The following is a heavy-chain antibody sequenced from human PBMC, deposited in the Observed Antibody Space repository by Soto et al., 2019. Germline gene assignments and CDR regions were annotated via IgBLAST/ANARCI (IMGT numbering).Heavy chain of an antibody. J-gene: IGHJ6*02. V-gene: IGHV1-3*01. CDR3: ARSAVTMIVVVTYGMDV. D-gene: IGHD3-22*01. Sequence: ASVKVSCKASGYTFTSYAMHWVRQAPGQRLEWMGWINAGNGNTKYSQKFQGRVTITADESTSTAYMELSSLRSEDTAVYYCARSAVTMIVVVTYGMDVWGQGTTVTVSS. CDR1: GYTFTSYA. CDR2: INAGNGNT.